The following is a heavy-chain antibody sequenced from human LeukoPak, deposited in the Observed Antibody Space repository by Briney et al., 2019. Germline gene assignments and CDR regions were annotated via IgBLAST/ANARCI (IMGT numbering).Heavy chain of an antibody. J-gene: IGHJ4*02. CDR1: GFTFSSYA. Sequence: GGSLRLSCAASGFTFSSYAMSWVRQAPGEGLEWVSAISGSGGSTYYADSVKGRFTISRDNSKNTLYLQMNSLRAEDTAVYYCAKDQVVGVPAAISYYFDYWGQGTLVTVSS. CDR2: ISGSGGST. D-gene: IGHD2-2*01. CDR3: AKDQVVGVPAAISYYFDY. V-gene: IGHV3-23*01.